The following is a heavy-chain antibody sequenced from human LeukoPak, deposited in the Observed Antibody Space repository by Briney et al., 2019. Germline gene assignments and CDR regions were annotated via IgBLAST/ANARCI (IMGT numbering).Heavy chain of an antibody. CDR3: ATDSHDYVWGSYRRNFDY. V-gene: IGHV1-24*01. CDR1: GYTLTELS. Sequence: GASVKVSCKVSGYTLTELSMHWVRQAPGKGLEWMGGFDPEDGETIYAQRFQGRVTMTEDTSTDTAYMELSSLRSEDTAVYYCATDSHDYVWGSYRRNFDYWGQGTLVTVSS. J-gene: IGHJ4*02. D-gene: IGHD3-16*02. CDR2: FDPEDGET.